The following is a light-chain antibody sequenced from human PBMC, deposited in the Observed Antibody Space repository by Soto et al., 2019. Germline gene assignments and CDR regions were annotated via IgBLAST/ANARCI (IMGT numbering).Light chain of an antibody. Sequence: ELVLTQSPGTLALSPAERATVSCGACQSVSSGYLAWYQQKPGRAPRLLIYRTSNRVTCIPDRLSGSGSGTGFPLTISSREPGEFAVYYCQQYGSSGTFGRGTKVEI. V-gene: IGKV3-20*01. J-gene: IGKJ4*02. CDR2: RTS. CDR3: QQYGSSGT. CDR1: QSVSSGY.